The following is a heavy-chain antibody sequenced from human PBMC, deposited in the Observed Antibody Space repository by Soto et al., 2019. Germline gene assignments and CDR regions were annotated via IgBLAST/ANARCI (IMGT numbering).Heavy chain of an antibody. CDR1: GYIFTSVW. J-gene: IGHJ5*02. V-gene: IGHV5-51*01. CDR3: VRLVYRSFRWFDP. D-gene: IGHD3-16*02. Sequence: GESLKISCKGSGYIFTSVWIGWVRQMPGKGPEWMGIIYPGGSDTRYSPSFQGQVTISADKSISTAYLQWSSLKASDTAMYYCVRLVYRSFRWFDPWGQGTLVTVSS. CDR2: IYPGGSDT.